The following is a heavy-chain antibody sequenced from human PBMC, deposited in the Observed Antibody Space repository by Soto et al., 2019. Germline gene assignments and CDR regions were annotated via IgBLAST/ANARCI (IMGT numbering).Heavy chain of an antibody. D-gene: IGHD3-22*01. J-gene: IGHJ5*02. CDR3: ARARQYYDCEFDP. CDR1: GDSISSGAYY. CDR2: ISYSGRT. Sequence: QVQLQESGPGLVKPSQTLSLTCTVSGDSISSGAYYWSWIRQHPGKGLEWIGYISYSGRTYYNPSLKSRFTISLDTSENQFSLKLTSVTAADTAMYCCARARQYYDCEFDPGGQGTLVTVSS. V-gene: IGHV4-31*03.